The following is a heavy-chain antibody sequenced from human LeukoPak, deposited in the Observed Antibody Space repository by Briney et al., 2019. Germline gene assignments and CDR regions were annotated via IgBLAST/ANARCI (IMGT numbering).Heavy chain of an antibody. D-gene: IGHD6-13*01. CDR1: GFTFSNCG. CDR2: ISYKGNNK. Sequence: GGSLRLSCEASGFTFSNCGMHWVRQAPGKGLEWVAVISYKGNNKYYEDSVKGRFTISRDNSKNTLYLEMNSLRAEDTAVYYCAKDGDIAAAAYYFDYWGQGTLVTVSS. V-gene: IGHV3-30*18. J-gene: IGHJ4*02. CDR3: AKDGDIAAAAYYFDY.